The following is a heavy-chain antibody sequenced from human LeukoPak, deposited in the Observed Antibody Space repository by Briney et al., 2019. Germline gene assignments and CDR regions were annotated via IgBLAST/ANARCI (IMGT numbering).Heavy chain of an antibody. V-gene: IGHV4-59*01. J-gene: IGHJ4*02. CDR1: GGSITSYY. CDR3: ARAKDSTMVRGALDY. CDR2: IYYSGST. D-gene: IGHD3-10*01. Sequence: SETLSLTCTVSGGSITSYYWNWIRQPPGKGLEWIGYIYYSGSTDYNPSLNSRVTISVDTSKNQFSLKLSSVTAADTAVYYCARAKDSTMVRGALDYWGQGTLVTVSS.